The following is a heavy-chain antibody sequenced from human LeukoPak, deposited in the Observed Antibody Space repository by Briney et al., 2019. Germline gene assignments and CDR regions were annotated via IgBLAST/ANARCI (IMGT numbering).Heavy chain of an antibody. V-gene: IGHV3-23*01. Sequence: GGSLRLSCAASGFTFSSYAMSWVRRAPGKGLEWVSAISGSGGSTYYADSVKGRFTISRDNSKNTLYLQMNSLRAEDTAVYYCAKFSDFWSGYSNLDYWGQGTLVTVSS. CDR3: AKFSDFWSGYSNLDY. J-gene: IGHJ4*02. CDR1: GFTFSSYA. CDR2: ISGSGGST. D-gene: IGHD3-3*01.